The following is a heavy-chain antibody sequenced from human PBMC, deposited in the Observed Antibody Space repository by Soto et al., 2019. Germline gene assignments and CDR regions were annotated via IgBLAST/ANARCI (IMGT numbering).Heavy chain of an antibody. CDR3: VKEGTCWHSPGFFDF. J-gene: IGHJ3*01. CDR2: ISDTGGSA. D-gene: IGHD2-21*01. CDR1: GLTFSNYA. Sequence: EVQLLESGGGLVQPGGSLRLSCAASGLTFSNYAMNWVRQAPGKGLEWVSVISDTGGSAFYADSVKGRFTIAKDNSNNTLYLQMTSLRAEDTAIYYCVKEGTCWHSPGFFDFWGRGTMVTVSS. V-gene: IGHV3-23*01.